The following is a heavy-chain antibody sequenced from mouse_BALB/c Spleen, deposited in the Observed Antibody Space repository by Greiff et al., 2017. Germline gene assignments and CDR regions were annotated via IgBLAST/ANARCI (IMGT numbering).Heavy chain of an antibody. CDR2: ISNGGGST. CDR1: GFTFSSYT. D-gene: IGHD4-1*01. J-gene: IGHJ2*01. V-gene: IGHV5-12-2*01. CDR3: ARRTGTGYFDY. Sequence: EVKLMESGGGLVQPGGSLKLSCAASGFTFSSYTMSWVRQTPEKRLEWVAYISNGGGSTYYPDTVKGRFTISRDNAKNTLYLQMSSLKSEDTAMYYCARRTGTGYFDYRGQGTTLTVSS.